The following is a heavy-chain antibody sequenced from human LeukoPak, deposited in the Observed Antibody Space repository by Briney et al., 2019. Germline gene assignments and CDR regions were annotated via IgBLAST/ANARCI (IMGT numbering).Heavy chain of an antibody. Sequence: GGSLRLSCAASGFTFDDYAMHWVRQAPGKGLEWVSGISWNSGSIGYADSVKGRFTISRDNAKNSLYLQMNSLRAEDTALYYCAKDPRLSIYDILTGYFDYWGQGTLVTVSS. CDR2: ISWNSGSI. CDR1: GFTFDDYA. V-gene: IGHV3-9*01. J-gene: IGHJ4*02. CDR3: AKDPRLSIYDILTGYFDY. D-gene: IGHD3-9*01.